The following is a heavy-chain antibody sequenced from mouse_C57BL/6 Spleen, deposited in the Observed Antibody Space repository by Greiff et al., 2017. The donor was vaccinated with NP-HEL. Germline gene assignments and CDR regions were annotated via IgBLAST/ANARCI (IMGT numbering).Heavy chain of an antibody. CDR3: TRERQLRQYYFDY. Sequence: VQLQESGAELVRPGASVTLSCKASGYTFTEYEMHWVKQTPVHGLEWIGAIDPATGGTAYNQKFKGKAILTADKSSSTAYMELRSLTSEDSAVYYCTRERQLRQYYFDYWGQGTTLTVSS. D-gene: IGHD3-2*02. CDR1: GYTFTEYE. CDR2: IDPATGGT. V-gene: IGHV1-15*01. J-gene: IGHJ2*01.